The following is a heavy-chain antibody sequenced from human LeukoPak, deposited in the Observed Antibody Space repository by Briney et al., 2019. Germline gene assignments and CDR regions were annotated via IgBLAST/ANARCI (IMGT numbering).Heavy chain of an antibody. J-gene: IGHJ4*02. CDR3: ARDHYGSGMFDY. D-gene: IGHD3-10*01. CDR2: IYYSGST. CDR1: GGSISSSSYY. Sequence: PSETLSLTRTVSGGSISSSSYYWGWIRQPPGKGLEWIGSIYYSGSTYYNPSLKSRVTISVDTSKNQFSQKLSSVTAADTAVYYCARDHYGSGMFDYWGQGTLVTVSS. V-gene: IGHV4-39*02.